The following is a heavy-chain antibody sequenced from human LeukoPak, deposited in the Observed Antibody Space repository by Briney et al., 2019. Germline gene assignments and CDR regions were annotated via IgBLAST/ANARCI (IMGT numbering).Heavy chain of an antibody. V-gene: IGHV3-7*03. J-gene: IGHJ4*02. CDR1: GFTFSSYW. D-gene: IGHD3-10*01. CDR2: IKEDGSEK. CDR3: ARERGYGSGTFDY. Sequence: PGGSLRLSCVGSGFTFSSYWMSWVRQAPGKGLEWVANIKEDGSEKYYVDSVKGRFTVSRDNARNSVYLQMNSLRAEDTAVYYCARERGYGSGTFDYWGQGIQVTTSS.